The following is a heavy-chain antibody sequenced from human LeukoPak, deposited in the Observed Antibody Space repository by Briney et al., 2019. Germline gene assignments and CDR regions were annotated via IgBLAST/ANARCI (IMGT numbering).Heavy chain of an antibody. CDR2: INPNSDDT. D-gene: IGHD3-9*01. CDR3: ARANVLTSYYILDH. Sequence: ASVKVSCKASGYTFTGYYIHWVRQAPGQGLEWMGWINPNSDDTSFAQRFQGRVTMTRDTSISTAYMELSRLRSDDTAVYYCARANVLTSYYILDHWGQGTLVTVSS. J-gene: IGHJ4*02. CDR1: GYTFTGYY. V-gene: IGHV1-2*02.